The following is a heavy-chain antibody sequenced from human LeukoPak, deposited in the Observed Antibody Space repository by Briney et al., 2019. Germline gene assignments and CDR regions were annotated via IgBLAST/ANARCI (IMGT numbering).Heavy chain of an antibody. CDR3: ARDAALGIAFDI. CDR2: MSPDSGYT. D-gene: IGHD7-27*01. Sequence: ASVKVSCKASGYTFTSYDITWVRQATGQGLEWTGWMSPDSGYTGYAQTFQGRVSLTRNTSVSTAFMELSSLRSEDTAVYYCARDAALGIAFDIWGQGTMVTVSS. J-gene: IGHJ3*02. CDR1: GYTFTSYD. V-gene: IGHV1-8*01.